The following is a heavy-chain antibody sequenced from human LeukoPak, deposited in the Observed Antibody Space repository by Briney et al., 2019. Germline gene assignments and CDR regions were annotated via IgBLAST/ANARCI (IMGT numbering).Heavy chain of an antibody. CDR2: IYTSGST. D-gene: IGHD1-26*01. V-gene: IGHV4-4*07. CDR3: ARVWRGALNDAFDI. CDR1: GGSISNYY. Sequence: PSETLSLTCTVSGGSISNYYWSWIRQPAGKGLEWIGRIYTSGSTNYNPSLKSRVTMSVDTSKNQFSLKLSSVTAADTAVYYCARVWRGALNDAFDIWGQGTIVTVSS. J-gene: IGHJ3*02.